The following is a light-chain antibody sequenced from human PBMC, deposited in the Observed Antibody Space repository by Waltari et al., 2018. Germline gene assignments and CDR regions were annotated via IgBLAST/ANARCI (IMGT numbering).Light chain of an antibody. Sequence: SYELTQPPSVSVSPGQTARFTCSGAALPKNYVYCYQHKSGQAPVLVIYEDNKRPSGIPERFSGSSSGTLATLTISGAQVEDEADYYCYSTDSSGNHRVFGGGTKLSVL. CDR2: EDN. V-gene: IGLV3-10*01. CDR1: ALPKNY. J-gene: IGLJ3*02. CDR3: YSTDSSGNHRV.